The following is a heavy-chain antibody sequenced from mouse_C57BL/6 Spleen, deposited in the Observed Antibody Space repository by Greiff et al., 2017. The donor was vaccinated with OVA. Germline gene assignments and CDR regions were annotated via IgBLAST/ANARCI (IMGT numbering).Heavy chain of an antibody. CDR1: GFTFSSYA. CDR3: ARDLGTGDWYFDV. D-gene: IGHD4-1*01. CDR2: ISDGGSYT. J-gene: IGHJ1*03. V-gene: IGHV5-4*01. Sequence: EVQVVESGGGLVKPGGSLKLSCAASGFTFSSYAMSWVRQTPEKRLEWVATISDGGSYTYYPVNVKGRITISRDNAKNNLYLQMSHLKSEDTAMYYCARDLGTGDWYFDVWGTGTTVTVSS.